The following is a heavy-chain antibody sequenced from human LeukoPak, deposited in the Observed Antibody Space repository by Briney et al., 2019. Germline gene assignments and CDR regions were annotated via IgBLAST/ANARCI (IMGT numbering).Heavy chain of an antibody. V-gene: IGHV1-69*05. D-gene: IGHD3-16*01. J-gene: IGHJ4*02. CDR1: GGTFSSYA. Sequence: SVKVSCKASGGTFSSYAISWVRQAPGQGLEWMGGTIPIFGTTTYAQRFQGRVTITTDESRSTAYMELNSLRSDDTAVYYCVREGEPQTFAYWGQGTLVTVSS. CDR2: TIPIFGTT. CDR3: VREGEPQTFAY.